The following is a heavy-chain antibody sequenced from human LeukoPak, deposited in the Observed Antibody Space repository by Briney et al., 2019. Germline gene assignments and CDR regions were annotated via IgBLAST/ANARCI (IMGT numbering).Heavy chain of an antibody. CDR3: AKDHSVGATLDY. J-gene: IGHJ4*02. CDR2: ISYDGSNK. D-gene: IGHD1-26*01. Sequence: RGSLRLSCAASGFTFSSYAMHWVRQAPGKGLEWVAVISYDGSNKYYADSVKGRFTISRDNSKNTLYLQMNSLRAEDTAVYYCAKDHSVGATLDYWGQGTLVTVSS. CDR1: GFTFSSYA. V-gene: IGHV3-30-3*01.